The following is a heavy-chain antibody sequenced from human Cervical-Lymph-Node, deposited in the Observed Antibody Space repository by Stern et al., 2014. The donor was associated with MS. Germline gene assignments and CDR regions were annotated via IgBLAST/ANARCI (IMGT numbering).Heavy chain of an antibody. D-gene: IGHD2/OR15-2a*01. J-gene: IGHJ5*02. CDR3: SHRTSLPVILASNWFAP. Sequence: QVKLKESGTRLVKPTQTLTLTCTFSGFSLSTRGAGVGWIRETPRQAPEGLVIIYGDDEKRYRPSFKYRVNCSNDTTKTQVFLAMTTADQDDTATYFCSHRTSLPVILASNWFAPLGPGLLVTFSS. CDR1: GFSLSTRGAG. V-gene: IGHV2-5*02. CDR2: IYGDDEK.